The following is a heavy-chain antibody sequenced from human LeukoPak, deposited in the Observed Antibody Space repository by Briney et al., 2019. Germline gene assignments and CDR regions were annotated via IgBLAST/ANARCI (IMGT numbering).Heavy chain of an antibody. CDR1: GFTFNNYA. D-gene: IGHD5-12*01. V-gene: IGHV3-23*01. CDR2: VTGDGRTT. Sequence: GGSLRLSCAASGFTFNNYAMNWVRQAPGKGLEWVSIVTGDGRTTNYADSVKGRFTISRDNAKNTLYLQMNSLRAEDTAVYYCARDSPGYGAYDLGWGQGTLVTVSS. J-gene: IGHJ4*02. CDR3: ARDSPGYGAYDLG.